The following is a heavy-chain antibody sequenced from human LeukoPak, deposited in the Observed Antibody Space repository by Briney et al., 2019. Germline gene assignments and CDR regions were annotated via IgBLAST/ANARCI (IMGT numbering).Heavy chain of an antibody. CDR3: ARNHYGENDN. CDR2: IYYSGGT. CDR1: GGSISSYY. J-gene: IGHJ4*02. D-gene: IGHD3-16*01. V-gene: IGHV4-59*08. Sequence: SETLSLTCTVSGGSISSYYWSWIRQPPGKGLEWIGYIYYSGGTNYNPSLKSRVTISVDTSKNQFSLKLSSVTAADTAVYYCARNHYGENDNWGQGTLVTVSS.